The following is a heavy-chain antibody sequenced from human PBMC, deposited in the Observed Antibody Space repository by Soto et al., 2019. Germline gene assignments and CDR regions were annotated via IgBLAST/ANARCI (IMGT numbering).Heavy chain of an antibody. V-gene: IGHV1-2*02. CDR2: IHPNSGGT. Sequence: QVQLVQSGAEVKKPGASVKVSCKASGYTFTGYHMHWVRQAPGQGLEWMGWIHPNSGGTSYAQKFKGRVTMTRDTSISKAYMELPRLRSDDTAVYYCARILSEEVGALHYWGQGTLVSVS. J-gene: IGHJ4*02. CDR1: GYTFTGYH. D-gene: IGHD1-26*01. CDR3: ARILSEEVGALHY.